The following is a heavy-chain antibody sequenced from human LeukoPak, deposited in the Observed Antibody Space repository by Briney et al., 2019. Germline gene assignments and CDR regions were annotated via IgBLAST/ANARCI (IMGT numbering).Heavy chain of an antibody. J-gene: IGHJ4*02. Sequence: SQTLSLTCAVSGGSISSGGYSWSCIRQSPGKGLEWIGYIYHSGSTYYNPSLKSRVTISVDRSKNQFSLKLSSVTAADTAVYYCARGSRGLHFDYWGQGTLVTVSS. CDR2: IYHSGST. V-gene: IGHV4-30-2*06. CDR1: GGSISSGGYS. CDR3: ARGSRGLHFDY. D-gene: IGHD3-16*01.